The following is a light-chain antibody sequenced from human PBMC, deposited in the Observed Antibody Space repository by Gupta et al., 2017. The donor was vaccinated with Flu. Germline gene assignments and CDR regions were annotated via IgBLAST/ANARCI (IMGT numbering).Light chain of an antibody. J-gene: IGKJ4*01. Sequence: PATLCVSPGERVTLSCRASQSVSSNLAWYQQKPGQAPRLLIHGASTRAPTIPAKFSGSGSGTEFTLTISSLQSEDFAVYYCQQYSSWPLTFGGGTKVEIK. V-gene: IGKV3-15*01. CDR1: QSVSSN. CDR2: GAS. CDR3: QQYSSWPLT.